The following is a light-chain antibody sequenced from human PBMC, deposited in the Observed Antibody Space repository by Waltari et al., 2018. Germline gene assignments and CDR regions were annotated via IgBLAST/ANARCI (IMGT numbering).Light chain of an antibody. CDR1: QSVSGY. Sequence: EVLLTQSPATLSLSPGERAILSCRASQSVSGYLAWFQQQPGQAPRLLIDDSSTRATGVPARFSGSGSGTDFTLTISSLEPEDFAVYYCQQRSSWPRTFGGGTKVQI. CDR3: QQRSSWPRT. CDR2: DSS. V-gene: IGKV3-11*01. J-gene: IGKJ4*01.